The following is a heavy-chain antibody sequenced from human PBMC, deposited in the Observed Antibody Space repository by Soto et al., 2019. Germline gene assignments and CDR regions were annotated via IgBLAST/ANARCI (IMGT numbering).Heavy chain of an antibody. CDR2: TYPGDSDT. Sequence: PGESLKISCKGCGYSFTSYWIGWVRQMPGKGLEWMGITYPGDSDTRYSPSFQGQVTISADKSISTAYLQWSSLKASETAMYYCPRNDQPYYYDSSGRFDYWGQGTLVTVSS. CDR3: PRNDQPYYYDSSGRFDY. J-gene: IGHJ4*02. D-gene: IGHD3-22*01. V-gene: IGHV5-51*01. CDR1: GYSFTSYW.